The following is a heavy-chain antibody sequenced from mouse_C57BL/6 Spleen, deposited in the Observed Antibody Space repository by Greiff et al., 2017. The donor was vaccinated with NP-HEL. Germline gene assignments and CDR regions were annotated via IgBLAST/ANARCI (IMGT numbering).Heavy chain of an antibody. CDR3: TEDDYDGPFAY. J-gene: IGHJ3*01. CDR1: GFTFSSYA. V-gene: IGHV5-9-1*02. CDR2: ISSGGDYI. D-gene: IGHD2-4*01. Sequence: EVMLVESGEGLVKPGGSLKLSCAASGFTFSSYAMSWVRQTPEQRLEWVAYISSGGDYIYYVDTVKGRFTISRDNAGNTLYLQMSSLKSEDTAMYYCTEDDYDGPFAYWGQGTLVTVSA.